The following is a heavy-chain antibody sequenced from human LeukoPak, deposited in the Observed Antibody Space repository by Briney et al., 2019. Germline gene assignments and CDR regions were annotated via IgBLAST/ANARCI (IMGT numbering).Heavy chain of an antibody. Sequence: GGSLRLSCAASGFTFSSYAMSWVRQAPGKGLEWVSSISSSSSYIYYADSVKGRFTISRDNAKNSLYLQMNSLRAEDTAVYNCARGNSSGYRPSGIDYWGQGTLVTVSS. CDR3: ARGNSSGYRPSGIDY. CDR1: GFTFSSYA. J-gene: IGHJ4*02. CDR2: ISSSSSYI. D-gene: IGHD3-22*01. V-gene: IGHV3-21*01.